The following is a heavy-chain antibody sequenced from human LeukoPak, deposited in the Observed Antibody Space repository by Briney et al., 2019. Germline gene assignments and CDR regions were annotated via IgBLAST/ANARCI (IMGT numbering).Heavy chain of an antibody. Sequence: GGSLRLSCAASGFILSGHYIDWVRQAPGKGLEWVGRTRNKANSYTTEYAASVKGRFTISRDDPKNLLYLQMNSLKSEDTAVYYCGRSGRYRPSDLWGQGTLVTVSS. CDR3: GRSGRYRPSDL. D-gene: IGHD1-26*01. V-gene: IGHV3-72*01. CDR2: TRNKANSYTT. CDR1: GFILSGHY. J-gene: IGHJ5*02.